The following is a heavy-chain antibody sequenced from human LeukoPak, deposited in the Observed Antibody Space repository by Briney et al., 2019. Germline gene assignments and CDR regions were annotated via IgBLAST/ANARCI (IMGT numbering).Heavy chain of an antibody. J-gene: IGHJ5*02. CDR1: GYTFTGYY. CDR2: INPNSGGT. D-gene: IGHD3-3*01. CDR3: ARGLGVKYDFWSGYSVDP. V-gene: IGHV1-2*06. Sequence: ASVKVSCKASGYTFTGYYMHWVRQAPGQGLEWMGRINPNSGGTNYAQKFQGRVTMTRDTSIITAYMELSRLRSDDTAVYYCARGLGVKYDFWSGYSVDPWGQGTLVTVSS.